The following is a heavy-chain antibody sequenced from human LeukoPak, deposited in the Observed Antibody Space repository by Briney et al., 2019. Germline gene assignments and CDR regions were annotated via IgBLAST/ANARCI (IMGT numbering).Heavy chain of an antibody. J-gene: IGHJ2*01. CDR3: ARDPSNASGRFWYLDV. CDR2: ISGYNGDT. V-gene: IGHV1-18*04. D-gene: IGHD6-19*01. Sequence: ASVKVSCKASGYTFTGHYMHWVRQAPGQGLEWMGWISGYNGDTIYAQKFQGRVTMTTETSTSTAYMEVWSLRSDDTAVYYCARDPSNASGRFWYLDVWGRGTLVTVSA. CDR1: GYTFTGHY.